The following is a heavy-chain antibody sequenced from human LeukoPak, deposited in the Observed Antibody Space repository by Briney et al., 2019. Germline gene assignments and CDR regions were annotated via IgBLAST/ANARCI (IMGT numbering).Heavy chain of an antibody. CDR3: ARDQRVYGSGSYGSFDY. Sequence: GGSLRLSCAASGFTFSSYAMHWVRQAPGKGLEYVSAISSNGGSTYYANSVKGRFTISRDNSKNTLYLQMGSLRAEDMAVYYCARDQRVYGSGSYGSFDYWGQGTLVTVSS. D-gene: IGHD3-10*01. J-gene: IGHJ4*02. CDR2: ISSNGGST. V-gene: IGHV3-64*01. CDR1: GFTFSSYA.